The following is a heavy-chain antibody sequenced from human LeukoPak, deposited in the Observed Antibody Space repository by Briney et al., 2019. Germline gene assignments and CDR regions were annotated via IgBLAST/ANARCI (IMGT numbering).Heavy chain of an antibody. CDR3: ATVTGLFEVSDWYFDL. CDR1: GYTLTELS. D-gene: IGHD3-9*01. Sequence: GASVKVSCKVSGYTLTELSMHWVRQAPGKGLEWMGGFDPEQGITIYAQKLQGRVTMTEDTSTDTAYIELSSLRSEDTAVYYCATVTGLFEVSDWYFDLWGRGTLVTVSS. J-gene: IGHJ2*01. V-gene: IGHV1-24*01. CDR2: FDPEQGIT.